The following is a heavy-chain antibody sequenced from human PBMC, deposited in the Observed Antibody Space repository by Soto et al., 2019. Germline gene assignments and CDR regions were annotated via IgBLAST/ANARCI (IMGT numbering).Heavy chain of an antibody. Sequence: EVQLVESGGGLVKPGGSLRLSCAASGFTFSSYSMNWVRQAPGKGLEWVSSISSSSSYIYYADSVKGRFTISIDNAKNSLYLPMNSLRAEDTAVYYCARWRVGLWSYFDYRVQGTLVTVSS. CDR1: GFTFSSYS. V-gene: IGHV3-21*01. D-gene: IGHD1-26*01. CDR2: ISSSSSYI. J-gene: IGHJ4*02. CDR3: ARWRVGLWSYFDY.